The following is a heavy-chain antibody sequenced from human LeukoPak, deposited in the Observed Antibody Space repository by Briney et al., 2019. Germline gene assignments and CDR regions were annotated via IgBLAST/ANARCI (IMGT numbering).Heavy chain of an antibody. CDR2: TSGSGDIK. CDR1: RFSLRNYA. Sequence: PRGSLRLSCAPPRFSLRNYATTCVRQAPRKGLEWVSRTSGSGDIKLYADSVKGRFTISRTNSENRLYLQMNSLRAEDTAVYYCANYRSGGGGYYSGLEHWGQGTLVAVSS. J-gene: IGHJ4*02. D-gene: IGHD2-15*01. V-gene: IGHV3-23*01. CDR3: ANYRSGGGGYYSGLEH.